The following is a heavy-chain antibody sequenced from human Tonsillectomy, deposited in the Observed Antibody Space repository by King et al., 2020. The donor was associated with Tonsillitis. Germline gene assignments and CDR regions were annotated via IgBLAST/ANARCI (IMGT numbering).Heavy chain of an antibody. Sequence: VQLVESGGGLVQPGGSLRLSCAASGFTFTSYWMHWVRQAPGKGLVWVSRINSDGSSTSYADSVKGRFTTSRDNAKNTLYLQMNSLRAEDTAVYYCARGADYSKLNWFDPWGQGTLVTVSS. CDR3: ARGADYSKLNWFDP. CDR2: INSDGSST. V-gene: IGHV3-74*01. D-gene: IGHD4-11*01. J-gene: IGHJ5*02. CDR1: GFTFTSYW.